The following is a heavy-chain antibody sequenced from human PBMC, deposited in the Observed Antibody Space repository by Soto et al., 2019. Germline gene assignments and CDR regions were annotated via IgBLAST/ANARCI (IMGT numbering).Heavy chain of an antibody. CDR1: GFIFSTYA. CDR2: ISRSSESA. Sequence: GGSLRLSCAPSGFIFSTYAMKWVRQAPGKGLEWVSAISRSSESAYYAESVRGRFTISRDNSINALYLHMTSLRPEDTAVYYCAHPRGYGVFDAVDIWGQGTMVTVSS. V-gene: IGHV3-23*01. D-gene: IGHD4-17*01. CDR3: AHPRGYGVFDAVDI. J-gene: IGHJ3*02.